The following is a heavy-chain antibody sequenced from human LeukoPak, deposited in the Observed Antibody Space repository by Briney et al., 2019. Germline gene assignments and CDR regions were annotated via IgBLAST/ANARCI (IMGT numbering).Heavy chain of an antibody. J-gene: IGHJ4*02. D-gene: IGHD6-6*01. V-gene: IGHV3-23*01. CDR2: ISDSGGNT. CDR3: ARHRSSWLIDY. Sequence: HSGGSLRLSCAASGFTFNSYAMSWVRQAPWERLQWVSGISDSGGNTYYADSVRGRFTISRGNSKNTLYQQMNSLRAEDTAVYYCARHRSSWLIDYWGQGTLVTVSS. CDR1: GFTFNSYA.